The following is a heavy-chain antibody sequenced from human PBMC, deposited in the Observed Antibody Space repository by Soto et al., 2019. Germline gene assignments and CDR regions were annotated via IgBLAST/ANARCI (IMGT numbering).Heavy chain of an antibody. V-gene: IGHV4-59*01. CDR3: ASMIGDPVLSFDS. J-gene: IGHJ5*01. D-gene: IGHD3-10*02. CDR2: IFYSGST. CDR1: GGSISSYY. Sequence: QVQLQESGPGLVKPSETLSLTCTVSGGSISSYYWSWIRQPPGKGLEWIGFIFYSGSTSYHPSLKSRVPLSTDTSEYQFSLKLNSVTAADTAVYYCASMIGDPVLSFDSWGQGTLVAVSS.